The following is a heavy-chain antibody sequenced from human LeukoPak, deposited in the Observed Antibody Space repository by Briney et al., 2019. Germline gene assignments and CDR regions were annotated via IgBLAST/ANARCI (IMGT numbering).Heavy chain of an antibody. J-gene: IGHJ4*02. CDR1: GGSCSGFF. V-gene: IGHV4-34*01. D-gene: IGHD5-24*01. CDR2: INQSRGT. CDR3: ARGLGEGYPDY. Sequence: PSETLSLTCAVQGGSCSGFFWTWMRQPPGKGPEWIGEINQSRGTNYNPSLKSRATISKDPSKNQFSLKLSSVTAADAAVYYYARGLGEGYPDYWGQGTLVTVSS.